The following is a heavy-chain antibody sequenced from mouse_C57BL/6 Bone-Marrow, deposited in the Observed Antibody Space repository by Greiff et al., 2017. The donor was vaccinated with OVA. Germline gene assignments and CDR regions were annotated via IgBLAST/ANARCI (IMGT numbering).Heavy chain of an antibody. D-gene: IGHD1-1*01. Sequence: DVHLVESGGGLVKPGGSLKLSCAASGFTFSDYGMHWVRQAPEKGLEWVAYISSGSSNIYYADTVKGRFTISRDNAKNTLFLQMTSLRSGDTAMYYCARGYYGSSYVDGGQGTTLTVSS. V-gene: IGHV5-17*01. CDR3: ARGYYGSSYVD. CDR2: ISSGSSNI. CDR1: GFTFSDYG. J-gene: IGHJ2*01.